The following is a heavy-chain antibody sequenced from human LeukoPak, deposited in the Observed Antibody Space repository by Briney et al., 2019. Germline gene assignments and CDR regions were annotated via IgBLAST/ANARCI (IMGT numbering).Heavy chain of an antibody. Sequence: PSETLSLTCTVSGGSISSYYWSWIRQPAGKGLEWIGRIYTSGSTNYNPSLKSRVTMSVDTSKNQFSLKLSSLTAADAAVYYCAGDCLMAAAGIKQNWFDPWGQGTLVTVSS. V-gene: IGHV4-4*07. D-gene: IGHD6-13*01. CDR3: AGDCLMAAAGIKQNWFDP. CDR2: IYTSGST. CDR1: GGSISSYY. J-gene: IGHJ5*02.